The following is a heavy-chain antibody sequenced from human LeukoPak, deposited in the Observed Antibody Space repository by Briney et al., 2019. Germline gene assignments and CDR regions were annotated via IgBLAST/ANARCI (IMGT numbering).Heavy chain of an antibody. Sequence: SETLSLTCTVSGGSISSSSYYWGWIRQPPGKGLEWIGSIYYSGSTYYNPSLKSRVTISVDTSKNQFSLKLSSVTAADTAVYYCARQGNSAYFEYWGQGTLVTVSS. V-gene: IGHV4-39*01. CDR1: GGSISSSSYY. CDR3: ARQGNSAYFEY. CDR2: IYYSGST. J-gene: IGHJ4*02. D-gene: IGHD4-23*01.